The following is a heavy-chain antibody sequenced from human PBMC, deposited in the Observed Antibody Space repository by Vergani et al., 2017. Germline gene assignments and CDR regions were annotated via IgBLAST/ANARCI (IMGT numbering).Heavy chain of an antibody. J-gene: IGHJ2*01. D-gene: IGHD5-24*01. CDR3: ARGLEMATIVTYWYFDL. CDR1: GYTFTSYY. Sequence: QVHLVQSGAEVKKPGASVKVSCKASGYTFTSYYMHWVRQAPGQGLEWMGIINPSGGSTSYAQKFQGRVTMTRDTSTSTVYMELSSLRSEDTAVYYCARGLEMATIVTYWYFDLWGRGTLVTVSS. CDR2: INPSGGST. V-gene: IGHV1-46*01.